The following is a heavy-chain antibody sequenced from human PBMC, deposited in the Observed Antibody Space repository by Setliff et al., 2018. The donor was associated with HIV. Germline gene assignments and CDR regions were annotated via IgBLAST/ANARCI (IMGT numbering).Heavy chain of an antibody. J-gene: IGHJ4*02. CDR1: GGSISSYY. Sequence: SETLSLTCTVSGGSISSYYWSWIRQPPGKGLEWIGYIYTSGGTNYNPSLKSRVTISLDTSKNQFSLKLNSVTAADTAVYYCARADCSGGSCYSAGYWGQGTLVTVS. CDR2: IYTSGGT. V-gene: IGHV4-59*01. D-gene: IGHD2-15*01. CDR3: ARADCSGGSCYSAGY.